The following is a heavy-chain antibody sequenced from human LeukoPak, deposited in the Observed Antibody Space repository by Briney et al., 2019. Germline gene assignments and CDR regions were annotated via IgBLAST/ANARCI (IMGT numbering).Heavy chain of an antibody. Sequence: SETLSLTCTASGGSIIGYSWSWLRQPPGKGLEWIGNIYSGGNTRNNPSLKSRVTMSLDTSKNQFSLKLRSVTAADAAVYYCARLDFSGHLDSWGQGTLLTVSS. J-gene: IGHJ4*02. V-gene: IGHV4-4*09. CDR2: IYSGGNT. CDR1: GGSIIGYS. D-gene: IGHD2-15*01. CDR3: ARLDFSGHLDS.